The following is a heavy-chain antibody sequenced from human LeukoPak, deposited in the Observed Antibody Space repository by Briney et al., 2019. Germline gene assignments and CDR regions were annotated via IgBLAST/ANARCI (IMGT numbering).Heavy chain of an antibody. J-gene: IGHJ6*02. D-gene: IGHD2-15*01. CDR2: IIPIFGTA. CDR3: ARHRYCSGGSCYSAFGYYYYGMDV. CDR1: GYTFTSYA. Sequence: SVKVSCKASGYTFTSYAMHWVRQAPGQGLEWMGGIIPIFGTANYAQKFQGRVTITADESTSTAYMELSSLRSEDTAVYYCARHRYCSGGSCYSAFGYYYYGMDVWGQGTTVTVSS. V-gene: IGHV1-69*13.